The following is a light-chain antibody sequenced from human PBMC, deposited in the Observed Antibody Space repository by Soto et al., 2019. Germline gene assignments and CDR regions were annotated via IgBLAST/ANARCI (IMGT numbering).Light chain of an antibody. CDR1: SSDVGSYNY. CDR2: EVS. V-gene: IGLV2-14*01. CDR3: SSYTSSSPL. Sequence: QSALTQPASVSGSPGQSITISCTGTSSDVGSYNYVSWHQQHPGKAPKLMIYEVSDRPSGISSRFSGSKYGNTASLTISGLQTEGEADYYCSSYTSSSPLFGTGTKLTVL. J-gene: IGLJ1*01.